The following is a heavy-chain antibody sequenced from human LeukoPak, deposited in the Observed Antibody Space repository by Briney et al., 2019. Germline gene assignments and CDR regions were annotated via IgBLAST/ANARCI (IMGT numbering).Heavy chain of an antibody. D-gene: IGHD3-22*01. J-gene: IGHJ4*02. CDR3: ARGDDSGYYDYFDY. CDR1: GFTVDSNY. V-gene: IGHV3-53*01. Sequence: GGSLRLTCAASGFTVDSNYLSWVRQAPGKGLEWVSTIYTGGNTYYAASVKGRFTISRDFSKNTVFLHMNSLRAEDTAMYYCARGDDSGYYDYFDYWGQGALVTVSS. CDR2: IYTGGNT.